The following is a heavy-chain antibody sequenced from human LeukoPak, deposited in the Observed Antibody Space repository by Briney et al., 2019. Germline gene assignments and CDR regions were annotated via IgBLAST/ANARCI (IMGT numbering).Heavy chain of an antibody. CDR1: RFTFSSYS. V-gene: IGHV3-21*01. J-gene: IGHJ4*02. CDR2: INSDSSHI. Sequence: GGSLRLSCAASRFTFSSYSMNWVRQAPGKGLEWVSSINSDSSHIYYADSVKGRFTISRDNAKDSLYLQMNSLRAEDTAVYYCARGPIPDYWGQGTLVTVSS. CDR3: ARGPIPDY. D-gene: IGHD2-2*02.